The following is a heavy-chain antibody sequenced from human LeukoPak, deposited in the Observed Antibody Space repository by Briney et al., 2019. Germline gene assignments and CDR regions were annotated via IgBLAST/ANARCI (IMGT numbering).Heavy chain of an antibody. J-gene: IGHJ4*02. D-gene: IGHD3-10*01. Sequence: ASVKVSCKASGYTFTDYYVHWVRQAPGQGLEWMAWINPNTGGTNYAQKFQGRVTMTSETSVSTAYMELSSLRSDDTAAYYCARATVVLSLESWGQGTLVTVSS. CDR3: ARATVVLSLES. CDR2: INPNTGGT. V-gene: IGHV1-2*02. CDR1: GYTFTDYY.